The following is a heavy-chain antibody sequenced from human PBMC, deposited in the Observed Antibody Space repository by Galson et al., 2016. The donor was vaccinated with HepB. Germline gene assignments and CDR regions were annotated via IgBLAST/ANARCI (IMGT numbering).Heavy chain of an antibody. Sequence: SVKVSCKASGNTSTSFAFHWVRQAPGQGLEWMGWINPGSKKTYYSQKFQGRVTMTTDTSANTADMEVTRLRSEDTAVYYCARSLMRQHLVLGWFDPWGQGTLVTVAS. CDR1: GNTSTSFA. CDR2: INPGSKKT. D-gene: IGHD6-13*01. CDR3: ARSLMRQHLVLGWFDP. J-gene: IGHJ5*02. V-gene: IGHV1-3*01.